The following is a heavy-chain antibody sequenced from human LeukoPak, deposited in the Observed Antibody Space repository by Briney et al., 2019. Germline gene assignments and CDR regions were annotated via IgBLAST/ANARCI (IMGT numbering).Heavy chain of an antibody. CDR2: IKQDGSGK. Sequence: GGSLRLSCAASGFTFSSYWMSWVRQAPGKGLEWVANIKQDGSGKFYVDSVKGRFTISRDNAENALYLQMNSLRAEDTAVYYCARDLNWETYWGQGTLVSVSS. CDR3: ARDLNWETY. V-gene: IGHV3-7*01. J-gene: IGHJ4*02. D-gene: IGHD7-27*01. CDR1: GFTFSSYW.